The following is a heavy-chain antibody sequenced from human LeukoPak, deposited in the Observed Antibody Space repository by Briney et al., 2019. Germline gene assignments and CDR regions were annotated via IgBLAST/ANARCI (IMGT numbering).Heavy chain of an antibody. Sequence: PSETLSLTCAVYGGSFSGYYWSWIRQPPGKGLEWIGEINHSGSTNYNPSPKSRVTISVDTSKNQFSLKLSSVTAADTAVYYCARDFYYYDSTERSGVRVCYMDVWGKGTTVTVSS. CDR3: ARDFYYYDSTERSGVRVCYMDV. D-gene: IGHD3-22*01. CDR2: INHSGST. J-gene: IGHJ6*03. CDR1: GGSFSGYY. V-gene: IGHV4-34*01.